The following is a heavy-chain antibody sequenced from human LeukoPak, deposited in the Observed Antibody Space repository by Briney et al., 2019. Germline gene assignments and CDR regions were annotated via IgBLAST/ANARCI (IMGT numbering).Heavy chain of an antibody. CDR1: GFTFSSNY. Sequence: PGGSLRLSCAASGFTFSSNYMSWVRQAPGKGLEWVSVIYSGGSTYYADSVKGRFTISRDNSKNTLYLQMNSLRAEDTAVYYCARTAMGKVGAKTFGYFDYWGQGTLVTVSS. CDR3: ARTAMGKVGAKTFGYFDY. J-gene: IGHJ4*02. V-gene: IGHV3-66*01. CDR2: IYSGGST. D-gene: IGHD1-26*01.